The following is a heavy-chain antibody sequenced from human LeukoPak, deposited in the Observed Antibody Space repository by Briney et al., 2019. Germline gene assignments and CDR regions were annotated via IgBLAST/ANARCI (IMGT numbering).Heavy chain of an antibody. CDR1: GGSFSGYY. D-gene: IGHD3-10*01. V-gene: IGHV4-34*11. CDR3: ARRPRGVIIKTWFDS. Sequence: SETLSLTCAVYGGSFSGYYWSWIRQPPGKGLEWIGYIYYSGSTNYNPSLKSRVTISVDTSKNQFSLNLSSVTAADTAVYYCARRPRGVIIKTWFDSWGQGTLVTVSS. CDR2: IYYSGST. J-gene: IGHJ5*01.